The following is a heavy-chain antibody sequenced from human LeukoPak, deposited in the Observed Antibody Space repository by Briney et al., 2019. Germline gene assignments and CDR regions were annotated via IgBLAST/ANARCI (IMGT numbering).Heavy chain of an antibody. V-gene: IGHV1-69*05. CDR3: ARDWDVDTGIQD. CDR1: GYTFTSYD. D-gene: IGHD5-18*01. CDR2: IIPIFGTA. J-gene: IGHJ4*02. Sequence: SVKVSCKASGYTFTSYDINWVRQAPGQGLEWMGGIIPIFGTANYAQKFQGRVTITTDESTSTAYMELSSLRSEDTAVYYCARDWDVDTGIQDWGQGTLVTVSS.